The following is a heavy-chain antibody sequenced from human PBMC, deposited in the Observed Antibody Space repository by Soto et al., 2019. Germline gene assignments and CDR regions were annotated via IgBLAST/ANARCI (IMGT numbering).Heavy chain of an antibody. CDR1: GFTFSSYG. J-gene: IGHJ4*02. CDR3: AKDADRVGSTYYFDY. D-gene: IGHD1-26*01. CDR2: LSYDGNDK. Sequence: GGSLRLSCAASGFTFSSYGIHWVRQAPGKGLEWVAVLSYDGNDKYYADPVKGRFTISRDNSKNTLYLQMSGLRAEDTAIYYCAKDADRVGSTYYFDYWGQGTPVTVS. V-gene: IGHV3-30*18.